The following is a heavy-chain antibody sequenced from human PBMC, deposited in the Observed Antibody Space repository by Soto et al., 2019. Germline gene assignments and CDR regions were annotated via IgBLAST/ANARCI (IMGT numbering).Heavy chain of an antibody. V-gene: IGHV4-59*01. CDR2: IYYSGST. Sequence: SETLSLTCTVSGGSISSYYWSWIRQPPGKGLEWIGYIYYSGSTNYNPSLKSRVTISVDTSKNQFSLKLSSVTAADTAVYYCARASWIQLWPDAFDIWGQGTMVTVSS. J-gene: IGHJ3*02. CDR1: GGSISSYY. D-gene: IGHD5-18*01. CDR3: ARASWIQLWPDAFDI.